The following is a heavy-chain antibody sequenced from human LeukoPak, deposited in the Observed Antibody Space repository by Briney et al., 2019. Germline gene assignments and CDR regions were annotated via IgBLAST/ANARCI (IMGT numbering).Heavy chain of an antibody. D-gene: IGHD4-23*01. CDR2: IYHSGST. V-gene: IGHV4-30-2*01. Sequence: LRLSCAASGFTFNTYAMSWIRQPPGKGLEWIGYIYHSGSTYYNPSLKSRVTTSVDRSKNQFSLKLSSVTAADTAVYYCARWQYGGNSGKGNYFDYWGQGTLVTVSS. J-gene: IGHJ4*02. CDR1: GFTFNTYA. CDR3: ARWQYGGNSGKGNYFDY.